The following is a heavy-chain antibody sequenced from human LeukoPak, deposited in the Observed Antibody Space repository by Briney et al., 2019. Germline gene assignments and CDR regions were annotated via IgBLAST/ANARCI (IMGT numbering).Heavy chain of an antibody. CDR2: IDHSGTT. J-gene: IGHJ4*02. V-gene: IGHV4-34*01. Sequence: PSETLSLTCTVSGGSISSYYWSWIRQPPGKGLQWIGEIDHSGTTNCNPSLKSRVTMSVDTSKNQFSLMLTSVTAADTAVYYCGRTLPRRTTAAAAHLDSWGQGTLVTVSS. D-gene: IGHD6-13*01. CDR3: GRTLPRRTTAAAAHLDS. CDR1: GGSISSYY.